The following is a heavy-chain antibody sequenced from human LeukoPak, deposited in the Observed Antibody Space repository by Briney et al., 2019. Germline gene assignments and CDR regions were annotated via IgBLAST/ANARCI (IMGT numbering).Heavy chain of an antibody. J-gene: IGHJ4*02. Sequence: PSETLSLTCAVSGYSISSGYYWGWIRQPRGKGLEWIGSIYHSGSTYYNPSLKSRVTISVDTSKNQFSLKLSSVTAADTAVCYCARALSYYYGSGSYYHDYWGQGTLVTVSS. CDR3: ARALSYYYGSGSYYHDY. CDR1: GYSISSGYY. CDR2: IYHSGST. V-gene: IGHV4-38-2*01. D-gene: IGHD3-10*01.